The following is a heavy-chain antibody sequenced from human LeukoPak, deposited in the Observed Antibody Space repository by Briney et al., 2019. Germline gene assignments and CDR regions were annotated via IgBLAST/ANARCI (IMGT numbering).Heavy chain of an antibody. D-gene: IGHD6-13*01. CDR1: GGSFSGYY. Sequence: PSETLSLTCAVYGGSFSGYYWSWIRQPPGKGLEWIGEINHSGSTNYNPSLKSRVTISVDTSKNQFSLKLSSVTAADTAVYYCARDETSPLGAAAGRAFDYWGQGTLVTVSS. CDR2: INHSGST. CDR3: ARDETSPLGAAAGRAFDY. V-gene: IGHV4-34*01. J-gene: IGHJ4*02.